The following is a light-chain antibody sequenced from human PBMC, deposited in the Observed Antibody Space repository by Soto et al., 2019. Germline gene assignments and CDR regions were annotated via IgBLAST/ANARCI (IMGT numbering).Light chain of an antibody. CDR2: DAS. V-gene: IGLV2-23*01. CDR3: CSYAGSSTYV. J-gene: IGLJ2*01. Sequence: QSALTQPASVSGSPGQSITISCTGTSSNVGSYILVSWYQQHPGKAPKLMIYDASKRPSGVSNRFSGSKSGNTASLTISGLQAEDEADYYCCSYAGSSTYVFGGGTKLTVL. CDR1: SSNVGSYIL.